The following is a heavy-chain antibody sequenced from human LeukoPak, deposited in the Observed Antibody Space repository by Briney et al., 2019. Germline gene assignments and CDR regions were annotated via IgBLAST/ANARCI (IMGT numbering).Heavy chain of an antibody. Sequence: KPGGSLRLSCAASGFTFSSYSMNWVRQAPGKGLEWVSSISSSSSYIYYADSVKGRFTISRDNAKNSLYLQMNSLRDEDTAVYYCARDRDYGGNPGLFGYWGQGTLVTVSS. V-gene: IGHV3-21*01. D-gene: IGHD4-23*01. J-gene: IGHJ4*02. CDR2: ISSSSSYI. CDR1: GFTFSSYS. CDR3: ARDRDYGGNPGLFGY.